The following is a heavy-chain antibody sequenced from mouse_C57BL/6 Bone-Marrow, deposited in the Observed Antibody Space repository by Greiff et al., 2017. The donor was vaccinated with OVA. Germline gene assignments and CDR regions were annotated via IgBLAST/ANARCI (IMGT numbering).Heavy chain of an antibody. CDR2: IYPRDGST. CDR3: ARSGYSSPAWFAY. J-gene: IGHJ3*01. Sequence: VQLQQSGPELVKPGASVKLSCKASGYTFTSYDINWVKQRPGQGLEWIGRIYPRDGSTKYNEKFKGKATLTADTSSRASYMELLSLTSEDSAVYFCARSGYSSPAWFAYWGQGTLVTVSA. V-gene: IGHV1-85*01. D-gene: IGHD2-5*01. CDR1: GYTFTSYD.